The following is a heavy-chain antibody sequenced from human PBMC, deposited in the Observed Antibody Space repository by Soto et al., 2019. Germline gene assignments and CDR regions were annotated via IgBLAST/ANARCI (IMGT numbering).Heavy chain of an antibody. CDR3: ARGHRGYSGYDHYYYGMDV. V-gene: IGHV1-69*02. CDR1: GGTFSSYT. D-gene: IGHD5-12*01. CDR2: IIPILGIA. Sequence: SVKVSCKASGGTFSSYTISWVRQAPRQGLEWMGRIIPILGIANYAQKFQGRVTITADKSTSTAYMELSSLRSEDTAVYYCARGHRGYSGYDHYYYGMDVWGQGTTVTVSS. J-gene: IGHJ6*02.